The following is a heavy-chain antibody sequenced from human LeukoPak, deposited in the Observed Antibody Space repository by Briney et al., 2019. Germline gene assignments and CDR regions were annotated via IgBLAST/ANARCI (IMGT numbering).Heavy chain of an antibody. D-gene: IGHD4-17*01. CDR2: INHSGST. CDR3: AREVATTVTTYFDN. V-gene: IGHV4-34*01. CDR1: GGSFSGYY. J-gene: IGHJ4*02. Sequence: SETLSLTCAVYGGSFSGYYWSWIRQPPGKGLEWIGEINHSGSTNYNPSLKSRVTISVDPSKNQFSLKLSSVTAADTAVYYCAREVATTVTTYFDNWGRGTPVTVSS.